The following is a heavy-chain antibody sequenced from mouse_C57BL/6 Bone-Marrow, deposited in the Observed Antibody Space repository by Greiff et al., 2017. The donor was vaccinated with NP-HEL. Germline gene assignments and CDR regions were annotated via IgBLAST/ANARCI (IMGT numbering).Heavy chain of an antibody. CDR1: GYTFTSYW. D-gene: IGHD2-2*01. CDR3: ARSNLLWLRRAWFAY. CDR2: IYPGSGST. Sequence: QVQLQQPGAELVKPGASVKMSCKASGYTFTSYWITWVKQRPGQGLEWIGDIYPGSGSTNYNEKFKSKATLTVDTSSSTAYMQLSSLTSEDSAVYYCARSNLLWLRRAWFAYWGQGTLVTVSA. V-gene: IGHV1-55*01. J-gene: IGHJ3*01.